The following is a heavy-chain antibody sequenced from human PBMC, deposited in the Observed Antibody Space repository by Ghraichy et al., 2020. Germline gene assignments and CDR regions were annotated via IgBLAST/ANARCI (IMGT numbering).Heavy chain of an antibody. CDR3: ARDPLYCSGGSCHYGYFDY. V-gene: IGHV3-7*01. CDR1: GFTFSSYW. CDR2: IKQDGSEK. D-gene: IGHD2-15*01. J-gene: IGHJ4*02. Sequence: GGSLRLSCAASGFTFSSYWMSWVRQAPGKGLEWVANIKQDGSEKYYVDSVKGRFTISRDNAKNSLYLQMNSLRAEDTAVYYCARDPLYCSGGSCHYGYFDYWGQGTLVTVSS.